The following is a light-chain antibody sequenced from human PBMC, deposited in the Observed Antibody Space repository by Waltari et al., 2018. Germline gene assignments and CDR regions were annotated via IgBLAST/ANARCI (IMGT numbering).Light chain of an antibody. CDR1: GSNIGTYD. V-gene: IGLV1-40*01. J-gene: IGLJ3*02. Sequence: QSVLTQPPSLSGAPGQRVTISCAGTGSNIGTYDVHWYQHVPGKAPKLLIYANNLRPPGVTYRFGGFKSGTSASLAITGLRPEDESEYFCQSYDSTLDDWVFGGGTKLTVL. CDR2: ANN. CDR3: QSYDSTLDDWV.